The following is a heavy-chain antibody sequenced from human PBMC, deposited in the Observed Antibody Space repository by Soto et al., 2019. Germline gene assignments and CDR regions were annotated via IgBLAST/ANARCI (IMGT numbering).Heavy chain of an antibody. Sequence: GGSLRLSCAASGFTFSSYAMSWVRQAPGKGLEWVSAISGSGGSTYYADSVKGRFTISRDNSKNTLYLQMNSLRAEDTAVYYCAKVSYVVVVPAAISLDYWGQGTLVTVSS. CDR1: GFTFSSYA. V-gene: IGHV3-23*01. J-gene: IGHJ4*02. D-gene: IGHD2-2*02. CDR3: AKVSYVVVVPAAISLDY. CDR2: ISGSGGST.